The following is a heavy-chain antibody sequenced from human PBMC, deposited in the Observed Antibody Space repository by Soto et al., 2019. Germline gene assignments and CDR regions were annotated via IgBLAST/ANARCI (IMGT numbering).Heavy chain of an antibody. CDR1: GGSISSYY. J-gene: IGHJ6*03. D-gene: IGHD2-15*01. CDR3: ARDKKETISETYCSGGSCYSYYYYYMDV. CDR2: IYYSGST. Sequence: SETLSLTCTVSGGSISSYYWSWIRQPPGKGLEWIGYIYYSGSTNYNPSLKSRVTISVDTSKNQFSLKLSSVTAADTAVYYCARDKKETISETYCSGGSCYSYYYYYMDVWGKGTTVTVSS. V-gene: IGHV4-59*01.